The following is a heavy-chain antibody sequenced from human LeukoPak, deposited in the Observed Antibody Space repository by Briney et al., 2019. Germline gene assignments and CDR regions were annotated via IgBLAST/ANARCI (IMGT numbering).Heavy chain of an antibody. V-gene: IGHV4-34*01. D-gene: IGHD6-19*01. CDR3: ATKRRYSSGRWDYYFDN. Sequence: SETLSLTCAVYGGSFNAYYWSWIRQPPGKGLEWIGEINHSGGTNYNPSLKSRVTMLVDTSMNQFSLKLISVTAADTAVYYCATKRRYSSGRWDYYFDNWGQGTLVTVSS. CDR2: INHSGGT. CDR1: GGSFNAYY. J-gene: IGHJ4*02.